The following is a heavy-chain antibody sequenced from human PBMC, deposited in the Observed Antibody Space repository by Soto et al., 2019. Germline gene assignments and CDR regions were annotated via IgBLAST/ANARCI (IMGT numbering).Heavy chain of an antibody. CDR2: FIPILDMA. J-gene: IGHJ4*02. V-gene: IGHV1-69*02. CDR1: GGTFNTYT. Sequence: QVQVVQSGAEVKKPESSVKVSCKPSGGTFNTYTVNWVRLDPGHGLEWMVRFIPILDMANYAQNFQDRVTITAERSTFTAYMELNSLTSDATAVYYCAITYCRDNSCPRDFDFWGPGTLVTVSS. CDR3: AITYCRDNSCPRDFDF. D-gene: IGHD2-21*01.